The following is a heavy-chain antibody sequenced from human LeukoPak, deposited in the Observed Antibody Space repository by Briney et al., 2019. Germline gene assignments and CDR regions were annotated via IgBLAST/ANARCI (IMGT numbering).Heavy chain of an antibody. V-gene: IGHV4-59*01. J-gene: IGHJ3*02. CDR1: GGSISSYY. Sequence: PSETLSLTCTLSGGSISSYYWSWIRQPPGKGLEWIGYIYYSGSTNYNPSLKSRVTISVDTSKNQFSLKLSSVTAADTAVYYCARDFRYCSGWYENDAFDIWGQGTMVTVSS. D-gene: IGHD6-19*01. CDR2: IYYSGST. CDR3: ARDFRYCSGWYENDAFDI.